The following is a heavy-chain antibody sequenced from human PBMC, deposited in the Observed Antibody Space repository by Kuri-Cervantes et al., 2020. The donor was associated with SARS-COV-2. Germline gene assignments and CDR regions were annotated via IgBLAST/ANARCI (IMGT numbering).Heavy chain of an antibody. Sequence: GESLKISCAASGFTVSSNYMSWVRQAPGKGLEWVSVIYSGGSTYYADSVKGRFTISRDNAKNSLYLQMNSLRAEDTAVYYCASQIGIFWNWGQGTLVTVSS. J-gene: IGHJ4*02. CDR1: GFTVSSNY. D-gene: IGHD3-3*01. V-gene: IGHV3-66*04. CDR2: IYSGGST. CDR3: ASQIGIFWN.